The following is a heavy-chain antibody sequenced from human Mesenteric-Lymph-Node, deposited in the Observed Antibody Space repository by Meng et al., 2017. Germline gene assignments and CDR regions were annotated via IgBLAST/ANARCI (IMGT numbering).Heavy chain of an antibody. CDR1: GYSISSGYY. Sequence: GSLRLSCAVSGYSISSGYYWGWIRQPPGKGLEWIGSIYHSGSTYYNPPLKSRVTISVDTSKNQFSLKLSSVTAADTAVYYCAGGSDSYVSGLDLWGQGTLVTVSS. V-gene: IGHV4-38-2*01. CDR3: AGGSDSYVSGLDL. J-gene: IGHJ5*02. D-gene: IGHD5-18*01. CDR2: IYHSGST.